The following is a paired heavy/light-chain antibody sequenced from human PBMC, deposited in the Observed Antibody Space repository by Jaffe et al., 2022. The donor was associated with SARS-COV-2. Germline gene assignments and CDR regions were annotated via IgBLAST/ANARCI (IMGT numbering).Light chain of an antibody. V-gene: IGLV2-11*01. CDR1: SSDVGGYSH. CDR2: AVT. J-gene: IGLJ2*01. Sequence: QSALTQPRSVSGSPGQPVTISCTGTSSDVGGYSHVSWYQKHPGKAPKLLIYAVTKRPSGVPDRFSGSKSGNTASLTISGLQAEDEGDYYCCSYGGNYIHVVFGGGTKVTVL. CDR3: CSYGGNYIHVV.
Heavy chain of an antibody. CDR2: VHYSGYT. CDR3: ARRSETGRVWFDP. V-gene: IGHV4-31*03. J-gene: IGHJ5*02. CDR1: GASISSGDYY. D-gene: IGHD1-1*01. Sequence: QVQLQESGPGLVKPSETLSLTCTVSGASISSGDYYWTWNRQPPGEGLEWIGYVHYSGYTYYNPSLKSRVTISLDTSKNQFSLKLSSVTAADTAVYYCARRSETGRVWFDPWGQGALVTVSS.